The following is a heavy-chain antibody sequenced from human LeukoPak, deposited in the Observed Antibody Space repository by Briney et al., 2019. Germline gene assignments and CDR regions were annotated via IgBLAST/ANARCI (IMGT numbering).Heavy chain of an antibody. V-gene: IGHV3-48*01. J-gene: IGHJ4*02. CDR2: ISSNSRDT. CDR1: GFTFSTYS. Sequence: GGSLRLSCAASGFTFSTYSFNWVRQAPGKGLEWVSYISSNSRDTFYADSVRGRFTISRDNAKNSLYLQMNSLRAEDTALYYCASQWELHPAFWGQGTLVTVSS. CDR3: ASQWELHPAF. D-gene: IGHD1-26*01.